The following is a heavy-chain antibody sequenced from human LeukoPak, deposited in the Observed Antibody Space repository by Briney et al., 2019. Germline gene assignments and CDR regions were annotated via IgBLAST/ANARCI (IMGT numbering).Heavy chain of an antibody. CDR3: ARRFLGSGTKGAFDI. V-gene: IGHV5-51*01. CDR2: IYPGDSDT. D-gene: IGHD3-10*01. CDR1: GHSFTSYW. J-gene: IGHJ3*02. Sequence: GESLKISCKGSGHSFTSYWIGWVRQMPGKGLEWMGIIYPGDSDTRYSPSFQGQVTISADKSISTAYLQWSSLKASDTAMYYCARRFLGSGTKGAFDIWGQGTMVTVSS.